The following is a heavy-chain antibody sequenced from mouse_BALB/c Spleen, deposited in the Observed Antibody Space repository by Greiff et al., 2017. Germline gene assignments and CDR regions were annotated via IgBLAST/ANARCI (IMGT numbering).Heavy chain of an antibody. J-gene: IGHJ2*01. V-gene: IGHV2-4-1*01. CDR1: GFSLTSYG. Sequence: VQLQQSGPGLVQPSQSLSITCTVSGFSLTSYGVHWVRQSPGKGLEWLGVIWSGGSTDYNAAFISRLSISKDNSKSQVFFKMNSLQADDTAIYYCARGYYRYDYWGQGTTLTVSS. D-gene: IGHD2-14*01. CDR2: IWSGGST. CDR3: ARGYYRYDY.